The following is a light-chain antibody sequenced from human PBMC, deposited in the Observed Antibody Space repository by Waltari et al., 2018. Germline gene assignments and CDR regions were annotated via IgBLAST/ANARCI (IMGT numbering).Light chain of an antibody. Sequence: DIQMTQSPSTLSVSVGDRVTITCRASQSISSWLAWYQQKPGKAPNPLIYKASTLESGVPSRFSGSGSGTEFTLTISSLQPDDFATYYCQEYSSHSGTFGQGTKVEIK. CDR1: QSISSW. V-gene: IGKV1-5*03. CDR3: QEYSSHSGT. CDR2: KAS. J-gene: IGKJ1*01.